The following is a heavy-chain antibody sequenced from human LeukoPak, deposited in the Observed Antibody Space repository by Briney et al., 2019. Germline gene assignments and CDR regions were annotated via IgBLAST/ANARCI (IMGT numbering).Heavy chain of an antibody. D-gene: IGHD2-2*01. J-gene: IGHJ4*02. Sequence: SETLSLTCTVSGGSITNYYWSWIRQPPGKGLEWIGYIHYSGSTNYNPSLKSRVTISVDTSKNQFSLKLTSVTAADTAVYYCARGGASSLSFGFWGQGTLVIVSS. CDR1: GGSITNYY. V-gene: IGHV4-59*01. CDR3: ARGGASSLSFGF. CDR2: IHYSGST.